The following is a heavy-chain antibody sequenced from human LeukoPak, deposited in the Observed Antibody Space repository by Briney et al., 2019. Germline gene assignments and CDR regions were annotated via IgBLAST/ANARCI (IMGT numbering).Heavy chain of an antibody. D-gene: IGHD2-2*01. V-gene: IGHV3-21*01. J-gene: IGHJ4*02. CDR2: ISSSSSYI. CDR1: GFTFSDYS. CDR3: ARGVVVTGLDY. Sequence: GGSLGLSCAASGFTFSDYSMKWVRQAPGKGLEWVSSISSSSSYIYYADSVKGRFTISRDNAKNSLYLQMNSLGAEDTAVYYCARGVVVTGLDYWGQGTLVTVSS.